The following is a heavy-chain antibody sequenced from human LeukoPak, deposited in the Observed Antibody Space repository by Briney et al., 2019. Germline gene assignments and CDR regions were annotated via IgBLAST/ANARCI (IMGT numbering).Heavy chain of an antibody. D-gene: IGHD3-22*01. CDR1: GYSFTTYW. Sequence: GESLKISCKGSGYSFTTYWIGWVRQMPGKGLEWMGIIYPSDSDTRYSPSFQGQVTISVDKSISTAYLEWSSLKASDAAMYYCARLRDSTGYYYEYWGQGTLVTVSS. J-gene: IGHJ4*02. CDR3: ARLRDSTGYYYEY. V-gene: IGHV5-51*01. CDR2: IYPSDSDT.